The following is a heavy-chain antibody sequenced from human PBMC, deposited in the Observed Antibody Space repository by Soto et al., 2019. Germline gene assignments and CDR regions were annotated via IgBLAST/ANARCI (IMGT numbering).Heavy chain of an antibody. CDR1: GGSFSGYY. D-gene: IGHD2-2*01. V-gene: IGHV4-34*01. CDR3: ARVFGRVPQADTSQHHYAFWFDP. CDR2: INHSGST. Sequence: PSETLSLTCAVYGGSFSGYYWSWIRQPPGKGLEWIGEINHSGSTNYNPSLKSRVTISVDTSKNQFSLKLSSVTAADTAVYYCARVFGRVPQADTSQHHYAFWFDPWGQGTLVTVSS. J-gene: IGHJ5*02.